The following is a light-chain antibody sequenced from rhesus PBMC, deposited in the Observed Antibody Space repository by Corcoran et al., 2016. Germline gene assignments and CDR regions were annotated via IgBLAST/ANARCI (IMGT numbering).Light chain of an antibody. J-gene: IGKJ2*01. CDR2: AAS. CDR3: LQDYTTPYS. V-gene: IGKV1-94*01. CDR1: QGINKE. Sequence: DIHMTQSPSSLSASVGDRVTVTCRASQGINKELSWFQQKPGKAPRLLIYAASSLEAGVSSRFSGSGSGTDFTLTINSLQPEDVANYYCLQDYTTPYSFGQGTKVEIK.